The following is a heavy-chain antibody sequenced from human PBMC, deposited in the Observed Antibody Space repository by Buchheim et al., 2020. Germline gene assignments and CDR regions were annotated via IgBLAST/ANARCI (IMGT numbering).Heavy chain of an antibody. J-gene: IGHJ5*02. CDR1: GGIYNSFA. Sequence: QVQLVQSGAEVKKPGSSVNVSCKASGGIYNSFAFSWVRQAPRQGLEWMGGIIPLFGTATYAQKFQGKVTITAVRSTNTVYMELSSLTSEDTAIYYCARDSSNYLDPNGYYYYSWGQGTL. CDR2: IIPLFGTA. D-gene: IGHD3-22*01. V-gene: IGHV1-69*06. CDR3: ARDSSNYLDPNGYYYYS.